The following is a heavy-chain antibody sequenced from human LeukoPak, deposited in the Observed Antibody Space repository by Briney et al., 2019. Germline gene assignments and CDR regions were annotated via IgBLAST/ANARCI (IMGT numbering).Heavy chain of an antibody. D-gene: IGHD2-2*02. Sequence: SETLSLTCAVYGGSFSGYYWSWIRQPPGKGLEWIGEINHSGSTNYNPSLKSRVTISVDTSKNQFSLKLSSVTAADTAVYYCARKDIVVVPAAIYYNWFDPWGQGTLVTVSS. J-gene: IGHJ5*02. CDR3: ARKDIVVVPAAIYYNWFDP. CDR1: GGSFSGYY. V-gene: IGHV4-34*01. CDR2: INHSGST.